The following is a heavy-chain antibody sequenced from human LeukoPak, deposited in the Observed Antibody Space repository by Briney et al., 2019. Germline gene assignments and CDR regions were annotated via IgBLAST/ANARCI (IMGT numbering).Heavy chain of an antibody. CDR3: ARGIAAENWFDP. J-gene: IGHJ5*02. D-gene: IGHD6-13*01. V-gene: IGHV1-2*02. Sequence: GASVKVSCKASGYTFTGYYVHWVRQAPGQGLEWMGWINPNSGGTNYAQKFQGRVTMTRDTSISIAYMELSRLRSDDTAVYYCARGIAAENWFDPWGQGTLVTVSS. CDR2: INPNSGGT. CDR1: GYTFTGYY.